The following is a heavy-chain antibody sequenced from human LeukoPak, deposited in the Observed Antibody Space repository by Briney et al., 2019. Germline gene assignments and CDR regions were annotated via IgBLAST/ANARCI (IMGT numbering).Heavy chain of an antibody. CDR2: IWFDEKNK. J-gene: IGHJ4*02. CDR1: GFTFSKYG. D-gene: IGHD6-19*01. CDR3: AKDRAVAGTDARYYFDY. V-gene: IGHV3-33*06. Sequence: GGSLRLSCAASGFTFSKYGMHWGRQAPGKGLEWVAVIWFDEKNKYYADSVKGRFTISRDNSKNTLYLEMSSLRADDTAVYYCAKDRAVAGTDARYYFDYWGQGTLVTVSA.